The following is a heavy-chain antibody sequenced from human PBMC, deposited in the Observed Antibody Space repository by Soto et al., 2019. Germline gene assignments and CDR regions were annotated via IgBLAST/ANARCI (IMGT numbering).Heavy chain of an antibody. D-gene: IGHD6-13*01. CDR1: GGTFISYA. J-gene: IGHJ5*02. V-gene: IGHV1-69*06. Sequence: SVKVSCKASGGTFISYAISLLRQAPGQGLEWMGGIIPIFGTANYAQKFQGRVTITADKSTSTAYMELSSLRSEDTAVYYCARERAAAASYWFDPWGQGTLVTVSS. CDR2: IIPIFGTA. CDR3: ARERAAAASYWFDP.